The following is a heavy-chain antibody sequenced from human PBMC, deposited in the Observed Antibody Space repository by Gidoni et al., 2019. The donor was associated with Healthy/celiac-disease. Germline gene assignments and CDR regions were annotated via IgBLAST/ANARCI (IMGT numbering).Heavy chain of an antibody. V-gene: IGHV1-3*05. CDR3: ASSILEWLNFDY. CDR2: INAGNGNT. Sequence: QVQLVQSGAEEKKPGASVKVGCKASGYTFTSYAMHWVRQAPGQRLEWMGWINAGNGNTKYSQKFQGRVTITRDTSASTAYMELSSLRSEDTAVYYCASSILEWLNFDYWGQGTLVTVSS. J-gene: IGHJ4*02. D-gene: IGHD3-3*01. CDR1: GYTFTSYA.